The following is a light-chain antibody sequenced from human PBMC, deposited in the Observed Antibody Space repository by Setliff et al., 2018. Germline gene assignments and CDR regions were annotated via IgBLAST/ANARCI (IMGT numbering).Light chain of an antibody. J-gene: IGLJ1*01. Sequence: QSALTQPASVSGSPGQSITIPCAGTSSDVGAYSHVSWYQQYPGKAPKLMISEVSNRPSGVSYRFSGSKSGNTASLTISGLQAEDEADYYCMSYTTIRTYVFGTGTKVTVL. CDR3: MSYTTIRTYV. CDR2: EVS. CDR1: SSDVGAYSH. V-gene: IGLV2-14*01.